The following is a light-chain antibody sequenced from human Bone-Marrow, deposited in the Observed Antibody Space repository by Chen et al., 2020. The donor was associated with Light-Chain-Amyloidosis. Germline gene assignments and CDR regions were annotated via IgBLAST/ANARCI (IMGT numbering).Light chain of an antibody. CDR3: QQYGTSPLT. CDR2: GAS. Sequence: EIVLTQSPGTLSLSPGEGANLSCRASQTISSNYLTWYQQKFGQAPRLLIYGASSRATGIPDRFTGSGCGTDFTLTINRLEPADFAMYYCQQYGTSPLTFGGGTKVEIK. J-gene: IGKJ4*01. V-gene: IGKV3-20*01. CDR1: QTISSNY.